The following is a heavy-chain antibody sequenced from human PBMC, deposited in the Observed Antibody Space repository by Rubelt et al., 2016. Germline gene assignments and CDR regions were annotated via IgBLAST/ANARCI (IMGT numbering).Heavy chain of an antibody. CDR3: AKSLNRPAHRYGDYAYYYYYYMDV. V-gene: IGHV3-74*01. CDR2: INSDGSST. CDR1: YW. Sequence: YWMHWVRQAPGKGLVWVSRINSDGSSTSYADSVKGRFTISRDNAKNTLYLQMNSLRAEDTAVYYCAKSLNRPAHRYGDYAYYYYYYMDVWGKGTTVTVSS. J-gene: IGHJ6*03. D-gene: IGHD4-17*01.